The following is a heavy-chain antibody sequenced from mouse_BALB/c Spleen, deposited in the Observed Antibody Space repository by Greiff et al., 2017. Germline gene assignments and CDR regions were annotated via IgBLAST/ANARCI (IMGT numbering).Heavy chain of an antibody. CDR3: AREDYGSIMDY. CDR2: IWAGGST. D-gene: IGHD2-2*01. V-gene: IGHV2-9*02. J-gene: IGHJ4*01. CDR1: GFSLTSYG. Sequence: VKLVESGPGLVAPSQSLSITCTVSGFSLTSYGVHWVRQPPGKGLEWLGVIWAGGSTNYNSALMSRLSISKDNSKSQVFLKMNSLQTDDTAMYYCAREDYGSIMDYWGQGTSVTVSS.